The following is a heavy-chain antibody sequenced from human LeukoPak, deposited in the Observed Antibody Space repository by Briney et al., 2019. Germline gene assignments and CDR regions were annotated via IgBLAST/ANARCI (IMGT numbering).Heavy chain of an antibody. J-gene: IGHJ4*02. CDR1: GFTFSSYA. CDR3: ASNSGYEKGY. Sequence: PGGSLRLSCAASGFTFSSYAMHWVRQAPGKGLEWVAVISYDGSNKYYADSVKGRFTISRDNSKNTLYPQMNSLRAEDTAVYYCASNSGYEKGYWGQGTLVTVSS. CDR2: ISYDGSNK. D-gene: IGHD5-12*01. V-gene: IGHV3-30*04.